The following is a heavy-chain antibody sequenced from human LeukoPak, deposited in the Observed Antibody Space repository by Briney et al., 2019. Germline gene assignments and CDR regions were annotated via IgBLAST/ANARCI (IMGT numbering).Heavy chain of an antibody. Sequence: PGGSLRLSCATSGFTFSNYWMSWVRQAPGKGLEWVANIKGDGSEKNYVDSVKGRFTISRDNSRNPLYVQMNSLRVEDTAVYYCARDWASIGGTGRALDYWGQGILVTVSS. V-gene: IGHV3-7*01. CDR2: IKGDGSEK. CDR3: ARDWASIGGTGRALDY. CDR1: GFTFSNYW. J-gene: IGHJ4*02. D-gene: IGHD3/OR15-3a*01.